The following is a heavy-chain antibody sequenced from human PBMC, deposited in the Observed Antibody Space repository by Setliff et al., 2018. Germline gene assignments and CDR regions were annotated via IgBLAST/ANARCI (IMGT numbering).Heavy chain of an antibody. Sequence: LSLTCTVSGDSINSRTNYWSWIRQPAGKGPEWIGHIYASWSTNYNPSLKSRVTVSLDTSKNQFSLKLSSVTAADTAVYYCVRMSGFLYMDVWGKGTTVTVSS. D-gene: IGHD3-3*01. CDR3: VRMSGFLYMDV. CDR1: GDSINSRTNY. J-gene: IGHJ6*03. CDR2: IYASWST. V-gene: IGHV4-61*09.